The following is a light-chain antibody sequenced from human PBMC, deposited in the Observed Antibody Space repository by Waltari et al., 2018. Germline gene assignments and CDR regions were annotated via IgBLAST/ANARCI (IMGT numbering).Light chain of an antibody. CDR3: QQYGSSPRYT. CDR2: GAS. V-gene: IGKV3-20*01. Sequence: IVLTQSPGTLSLYPGERATLPCRARQSVSSSYLAWYQQKPGQAPRLLIYGASSRATGIPDRFSGSGSGTDFTLTISRLEPEDFAVYYCQQYGSSPRYTFGQGTKLEIK. J-gene: IGKJ2*01. CDR1: QSVSSSY.